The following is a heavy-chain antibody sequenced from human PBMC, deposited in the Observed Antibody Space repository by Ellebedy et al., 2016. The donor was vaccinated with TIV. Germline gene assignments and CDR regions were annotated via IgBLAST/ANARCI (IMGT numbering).Heavy chain of an antibody. CDR2: ISSSGGSI. CDR1: GFTFSNYA. Sequence: GESLKISCSASGFTFSNYAMHWVRQPPGKGVEDVAVISSSGGSIHYAESVKGRFIISRDNSKNTLYLQMSSLRAEDTAVYYCVKRRDNWGQGTLVTVSS. V-gene: IGHV3-64D*09. J-gene: IGHJ4*02. CDR3: VKRRDN.